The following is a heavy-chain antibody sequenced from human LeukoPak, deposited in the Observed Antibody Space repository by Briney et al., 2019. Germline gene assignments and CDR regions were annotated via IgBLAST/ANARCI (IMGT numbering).Heavy chain of an antibody. Sequence: SETLSLTCTVSGGSISSTNYHWGWIRQPPGKGLEWIGSMSYSGSIYYNPSVKSRVTISIDTSKNQFSLKLSSATAADTAVYYCAREIHPAAAEADWGQGILVTVSS. J-gene: IGHJ4*02. V-gene: IGHV4-39*07. CDR2: MSYSGSI. CDR1: GGSISSTNYH. D-gene: IGHD6-13*01. CDR3: AREIHPAAAEAD.